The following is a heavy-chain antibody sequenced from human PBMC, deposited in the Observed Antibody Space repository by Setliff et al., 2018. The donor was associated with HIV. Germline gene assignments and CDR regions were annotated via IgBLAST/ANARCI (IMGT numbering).Heavy chain of an antibody. CDR1: GGSISSYY. Sequence: SETLSLTCTVSGGSISSYYWSWIRQPPGKGLEWIGYIYYSGSTNYNPSLKSRVTISVDTSKNQFSLKMTSVTAADTAVYYCARHANPTVITDIPFDPWGQGTLVTVSS. J-gene: IGHJ5*02. V-gene: IGHV4-59*08. CDR3: ARHANPTVITDIPFDP. CDR2: IYYSGST. D-gene: IGHD4-17*01.